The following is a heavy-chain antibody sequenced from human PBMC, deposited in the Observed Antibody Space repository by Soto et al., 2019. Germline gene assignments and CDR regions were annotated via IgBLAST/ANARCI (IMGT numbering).Heavy chain of an antibody. D-gene: IGHD3-22*01. V-gene: IGHV4-59*01. CDR3: ARGNDYDSSGYYSPGVDY. CDR2: IYYSGST. J-gene: IGHJ4*02. Sequence: QVQLQESGPGLVKPSETLSLTCTVSGGSISSYYWSWIRQPPGKGLEWIGYIYYSGSTNYNPSLKSRVTITVDTSKNQFSLKLSSVTAADTAVYYCARGNDYDSSGYYSPGVDYWGQGTLVTVSS. CDR1: GGSISSYY.